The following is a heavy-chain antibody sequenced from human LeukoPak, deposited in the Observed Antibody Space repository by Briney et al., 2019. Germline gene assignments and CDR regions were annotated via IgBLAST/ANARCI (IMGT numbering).Heavy chain of an antibody. CDR1: GGSISSYY. Sequence: PSETLSLTCTVSGGSISSYYWSWIRQPPGKGLEWIGYIYYSGSTNYNPSLKSRVTISVDTSKNQFSLKLSSVTAADTAVYYCASRITMVRGFDPWGQGTLVTVSS. CDR3: ASRITMVRGFDP. D-gene: IGHD3-10*01. CDR2: IYYSGST. J-gene: IGHJ5*02. V-gene: IGHV4-59*01.